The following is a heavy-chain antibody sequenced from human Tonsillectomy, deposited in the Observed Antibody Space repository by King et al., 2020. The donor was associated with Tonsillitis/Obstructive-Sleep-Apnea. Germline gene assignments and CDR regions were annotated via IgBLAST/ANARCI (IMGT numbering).Heavy chain of an antibody. CDR3: ARGAAMILFDY. CDR1: GYNFASQW. J-gene: IGHJ4*02. CDR2: IYPADSDT. Sequence: QLVQSGAEVKKPGESLKISCQASGYNFASQWIGWVRQKPGKGLEWMGLIYPADSDTKYSPSFQGQITISADRSINTAYLQWSSLKASDTAIYYCARGAAMILFDYWGQGTLVTVSS. D-gene: IGHD5-18*01. V-gene: IGHV5-51*01.